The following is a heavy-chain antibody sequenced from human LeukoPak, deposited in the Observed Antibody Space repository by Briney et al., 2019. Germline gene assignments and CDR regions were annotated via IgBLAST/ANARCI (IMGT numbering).Heavy chain of an antibody. D-gene: IGHD1-14*01. CDR2: ISYDGSNK. Sequence: GRSLRLSCAASGFTFSSYAMHWVRQAPGKGLEWVAVISYDGSNKYYADSVKGRFTISRDISKNTLYLQMNSLRAEDTAVYYCARGGGHHNFDYWGQGTLVTVSS. CDR3: ARGGGHHNFDY. J-gene: IGHJ4*02. V-gene: IGHV3-30-3*01. CDR1: GFTFSSYA.